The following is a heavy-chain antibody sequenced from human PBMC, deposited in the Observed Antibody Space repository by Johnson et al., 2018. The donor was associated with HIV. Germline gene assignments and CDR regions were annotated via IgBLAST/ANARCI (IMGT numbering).Heavy chain of an antibody. CDR3: ARVRSSGPWVNDAFDI. J-gene: IGHJ3*02. D-gene: IGHD4-17*01. CDR2: IGTAGDT. V-gene: IGHV3-13*01. Sequence: VQLVESGGGLVQPGGSLRLSCAASGFTFSSYDMHWVRQATGKGLEWVSAIGTAGDTYYPDSVKGRFTISRDNSKNTLYLQMNSLRAEDTALYYCARVRSSGPWVNDAFDIWGQGTMVTVSS. CDR1: GFTFSSYD.